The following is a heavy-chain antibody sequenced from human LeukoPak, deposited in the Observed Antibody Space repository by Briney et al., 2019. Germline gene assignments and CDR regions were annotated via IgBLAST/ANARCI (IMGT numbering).Heavy chain of an antibody. CDR1: GFTFSSYG. CDR2: IWYDGSKE. D-gene: IGHD3-22*01. J-gene: IGHJ3*02. V-gene: IGHV3-33*01. CDR3: ARDYYDSSGYYFGAFDI. Sequence: GGSLRLSCAASGFTFSSYGMHWVRQAPGKGLEWVAVIWYDGSKEYYADSVKGRFTISRDNSKNTLYPQMNSLRAEDTAVYYCARDYYDSSGYYFGAFDIWGQGTMVTVSS.